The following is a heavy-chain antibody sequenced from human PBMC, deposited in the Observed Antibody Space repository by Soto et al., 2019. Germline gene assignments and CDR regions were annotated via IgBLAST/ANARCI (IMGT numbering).Heavy chain of an antibody. CDR1: GGSISSYY. CDR3: ARSAGDWYFDL. CDR2: IYYSGST. Sequence: QVQLQESGPGLVKPSETLSLTCTVSGGSISSYYWSWIRQPPGKGLEWIGYIYYSGSTNYNPYLQSRLTISLDTSKNQFSLTLSSVTAADTAVYYCARSAGDWYFDLWGRGTLVTVSS. J-gene: IGHJ2*01. D-gene: IGHD3-10*01. V-gene: IGHV4-59*01.